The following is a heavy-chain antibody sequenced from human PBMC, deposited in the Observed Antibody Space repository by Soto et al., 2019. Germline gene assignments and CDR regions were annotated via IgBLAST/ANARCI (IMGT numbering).Heavy chain of an antibody. Sequence: GGSLRLSCAASGFTVSSNYMSWVRQAPGKGLEWVSVIYSGGSTYYADSVKGRFTISRDNSKNTLYLQMNSLRAEDTAVYYCAGTPNDGEAAAADYWGQGTLVTVSS. CDR2: IYSGGST. CDR1: GFTVSSNY. CDR3: AGTPNDGEAAAADY. D-gene: IGHD6-13*01. V-gene: IGHV3-66*01. J-gene: IGHJ4*02.